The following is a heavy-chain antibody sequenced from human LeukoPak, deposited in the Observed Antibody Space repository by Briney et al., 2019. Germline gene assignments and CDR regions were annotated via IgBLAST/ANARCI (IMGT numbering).Heavy chain of an antibody. CDR3: AKDLSSAITSALVLDV. CDR2: ITWNRDNI. V-gene: IGHV3-9*01. D-gene: IGHD3-22*01. Sequence: PGRSLRLSCTVSGFTFDDYAMHWARHTPGKGLEWVAGITWNRDNIGYGDSVEGRFTISRDNVKNVLYLQMNSLRPEDTALYYCAKDLSSAITSALVLDVWGQGTTVTVS. J-gene: IGHJ6*02. CDR1: GFTFDDYA.